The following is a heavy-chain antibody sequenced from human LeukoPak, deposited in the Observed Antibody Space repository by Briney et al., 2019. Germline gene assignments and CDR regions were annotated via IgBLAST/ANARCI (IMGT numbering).Heavy chain of an antibody. Sequence: GGSLRLSSAASGFTFSSYSMNWVRQAPGKGLEWVSSISSSSSYIYYADSVKDRFTISRDNAKNSLYLQMNSLRAEDTAVYYCARSFLSIAAAATDYWGQGTLVTVSS. CDR2: ISSSSSYI. CDR3: ARSFLSIAAAATDY. D-gene: IGHD6-13*01. CDR1: GFTFSSYS. V-gene: IGHV3-21*01. J-gene: IGHJ4*02.